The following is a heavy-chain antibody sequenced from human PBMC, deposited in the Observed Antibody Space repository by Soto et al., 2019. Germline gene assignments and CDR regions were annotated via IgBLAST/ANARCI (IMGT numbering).Heavy chain of an antibody. J-gene: IGHJ4*02. V-gene: IGHV4-39*01. Sequence: SETLSLTCTVSGGSISSSSYYWGWIRQPPGKGLEWIGSIYYSGSTYYNPSLKSRVTISVDTSKNQFSLKLSSVTAADTAVYYCARVTVLAAGPGFDYWGQGTLVPV. D-gene: IGHD6-6*01. CDR2: IYYSGST. CDR1: GGSISSSSYY. CDR3: ARVTVLAAGPGFDY.